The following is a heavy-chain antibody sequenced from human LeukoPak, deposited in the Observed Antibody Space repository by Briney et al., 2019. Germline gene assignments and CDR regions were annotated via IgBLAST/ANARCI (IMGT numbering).Heavy chain of an antibody. CDR1: GGSFSDYY. CDR2: IYYSGST. V-gene: IGHV4-59*01. Sequence: PSETLSLTCAVYGGSFSDYYWSWIRQPPGKGLEWIGYIYYSGSTNYNPSLKSRVTISVDTSKNQFSLKLSSVTAADTAVYYCARVPYYDFWSGYFPTYYFDYWGQGTLVTVSS. J-gene: IGHJ4*02. CDR3: ARVPYYDFWSGYFPTYYFDY. D-gene: IGHD3-3*01.